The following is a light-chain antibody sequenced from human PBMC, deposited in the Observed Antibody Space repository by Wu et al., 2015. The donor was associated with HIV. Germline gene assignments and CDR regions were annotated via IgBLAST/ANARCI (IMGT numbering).Light chain of an antibody. CDR3: QQYNSYSVS. Sequence: DIQMTQSPSTLSASVGDRVTITCRASQSISSWLAWYQQKPGKAPKLLIYKASSLESGVPSRFSGSGSGTEFTLTFSGLQPDDFATYYCQQYNSYSVSFGQGTKLEIK. V-gene: IGKV1-5*03. J-gene: IGKJ2*03. CDR2: KAS. CDR1: QSISSW.